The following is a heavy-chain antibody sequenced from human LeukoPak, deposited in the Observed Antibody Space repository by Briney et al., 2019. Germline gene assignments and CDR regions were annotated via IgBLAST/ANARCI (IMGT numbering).Heavy chain of an antibody. CDR3: AREGCYYDSSGYCFDY. CDR2: IWYDGSNK. CDR1: GFTFSSYG. D-gene: IGHD3-22*01. V-gene: IGHV3-33*01. J-gene: IGHJ4*02. Sequence: PGGSLRLSCAASGFTFSSYGMHWARQAPGKGLEWVAVIWYDGSNKYYADSVKGRFTISRDNSKNTLYLQMNSLRAEDTAVYYCAREGCYYDSSGYCFDYWGQGTLVTVSS.